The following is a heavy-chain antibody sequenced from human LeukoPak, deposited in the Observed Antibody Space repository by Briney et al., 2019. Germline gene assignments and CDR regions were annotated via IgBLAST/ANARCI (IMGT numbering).Heavy chain of an antibody. Sequence: GGSLRLSCAASGFILNNYWMSWVRQAPGKGLEWVANIKEDGSEKYYVDSVKGRFTISRDNAKTSLYLQMNSLRAEDTAVYYCARAHRSRAFDYWGQGTLVTVSS. CDR1: GFILNNYW. CDR3: ARAHRSRAFDY. J-gene: IGHJ4*02. CDR2: IKEDGSEK. D-gene: IGHD1-14*01. V-gene: IGHV3-7*01.